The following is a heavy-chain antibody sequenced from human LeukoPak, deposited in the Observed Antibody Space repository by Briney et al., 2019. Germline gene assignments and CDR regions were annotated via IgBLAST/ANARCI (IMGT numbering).Heavy chain of an antibody. V-gene: IGHV4-59*01. J-gene: IGHJ6*01. CDR1: GGSISSYY. CDR3: ASDRVYYSDSSGYPHEDMDV. D-gene: IGHD3-22*01. CDR2: IHNSGST. Sequence: SETLSLTCTVSGGSISSYYWSWIRQPPGKGLEWIGYIHNSGSTNYNPSPRSRVTISVDTYKNQFSLKLCSVTAADRDVYYCASDRVYYSDSSGYPHEDMDVWGQGSTGTVSS.